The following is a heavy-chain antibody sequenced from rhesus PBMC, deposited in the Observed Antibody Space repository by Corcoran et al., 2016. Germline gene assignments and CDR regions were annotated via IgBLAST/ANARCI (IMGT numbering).Heavy chain of an antibody. CDR1: GGSISGYYY. V-gene: IGHV4-73*01. CDR2: IYGNSAST. D-gene: IGHD3-16*01. CDR3: ARYDSGSYYYRFDY. Sequence: QVKLQQWGEGLVKPSETLSLTCAVYGGSISGYYYWSWLRQPPGKGLEWIGYIYGNSASTNYNPSLKNRVTISKDTSKNQFSLKLSSVTAADTAVYYCARYDSGSYYYRFDYWGQGVLVTVSS. J-gene: IGHJ4*01.